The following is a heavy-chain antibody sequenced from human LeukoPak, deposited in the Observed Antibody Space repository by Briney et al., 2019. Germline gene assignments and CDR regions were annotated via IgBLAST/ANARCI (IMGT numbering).Heavy chain of an antibody. J-gene: IGHJ4*02. CDR2: LNTDGSTT. V-gene: IGHV3-74*01. CDR1: GFTFSSYW. Sequence: GGSLRLSCAASGFTFSSYWMHWVRQAPGKGLVWVSHLNTDGSTTNYADSVKGRFTISRDNSKNTLYLQVNSLRAEDTAVYYCAKSGSRSGEREYWGQGTLVSVSS. CDR3: AKSGSRSGEREY. D-gene: IGHD6-19*01.